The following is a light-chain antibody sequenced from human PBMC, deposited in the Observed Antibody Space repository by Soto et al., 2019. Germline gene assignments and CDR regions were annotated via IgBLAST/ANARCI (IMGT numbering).Light chain of an antibody. CDR2: DTS. CDR3: RQRSSWPFT. J-gene: IGKJ3*01. Sequence: EIVLTQSPAILSLSPGERATLSCRASQSVSTYLAWYQQKPGQAPRLLIYDTSNRASGVPARFSGSGSGTDLTLTISSLEPEDFAVYYCRQRSSWPFTFGPGATVDIK. V-gene: IGKV3-11*01. CDR1: QSVSTY.